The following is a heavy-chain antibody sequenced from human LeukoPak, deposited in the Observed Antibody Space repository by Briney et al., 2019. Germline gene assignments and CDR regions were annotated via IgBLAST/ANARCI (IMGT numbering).Heavy chain of an antibody. Sequence: GASVKVSCKASGYTFTNYAMHWVRQAPGQRLEWMGWINAGNGNTKYSQKFQGRVTITRDTSASTAYMELSSLRSEDTAVYYCARDLDSSGWRKAFDIWGQGTMVTVSS. CDR1: GYTFTNYA. V-gene: IGHV1-3*01. J-gene: IGHJ3*02. CDR2: INAGNGNT. CDR3: ARDLDSSGWRKAFDI. D-gene: IGHD6-19*01.